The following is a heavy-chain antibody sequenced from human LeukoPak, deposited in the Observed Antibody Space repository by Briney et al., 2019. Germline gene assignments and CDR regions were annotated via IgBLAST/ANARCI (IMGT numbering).Heavy chain of an antibody. Sequence: KSGGSLRLSCASSGFTFSSYSMNWVRQAPGKGLEWVSSISSSSSYIYYADSVKGRFTISRDNAKNSLYLQMNSLRAEDTAVYYCARGFLAGQNSWGQGTLVTVSS. J-gene: IGHJ4*02. CDR2: ISSSSSYI. CDR1: GFTFSSYS. D-gene: IGHD6-19*01. V-gene: IGHV3-21*01. CDR3: ARGFLAGQNS.